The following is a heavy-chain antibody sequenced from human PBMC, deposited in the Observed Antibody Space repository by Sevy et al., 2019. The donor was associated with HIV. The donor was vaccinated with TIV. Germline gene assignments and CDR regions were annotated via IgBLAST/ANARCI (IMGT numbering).Heavy chain of an antibody. CDR1: GFPFSSYG. D-gene: IGHD4-17*01. J-gene: IGHJ4*02. V-gene: IGHV3-30*02. Sequence: GGSLRLSCAASGFPFSSYGMHWVRQAPGKGLEWVVFIWYDGSNKYYADSVKGRFTVSRDNSKNTLYLQMNSLRGEDTAVYYCAKSRWTTVTTHYFDYWGQGTLVTVSS. CDR2: IWYDGSNK. CDR3: AKSRWTTVTTHYFDY.